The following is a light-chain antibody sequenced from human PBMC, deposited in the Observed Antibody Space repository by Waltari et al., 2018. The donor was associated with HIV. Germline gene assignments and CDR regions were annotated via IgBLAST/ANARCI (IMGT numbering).Light chain of an antibody. V-gene: IGLV2-8*01. CDR3: NSYAGSNNWV. J-gene: IGLJ3*02. Sequence: QSALTQPSSAFGSPGQSVPIPCTGTSRDVGGFKYVSWYQQHPGKAPKLMIYEVNKRPSGVPNRFSGSKSANTASLTVSGLQADDEADYYCNSYAGSNNWVFGGGTKLTVL. CDR2: EVN. CDR1: SRDVGGFKY.